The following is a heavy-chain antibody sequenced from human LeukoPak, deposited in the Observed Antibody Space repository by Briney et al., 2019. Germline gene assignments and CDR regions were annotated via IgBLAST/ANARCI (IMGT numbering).Heavy chain of an antibody. CDR3: AKDGGLWRGAFDI. J-gene: IGHJ3*02. CDR1: GFTFSSYG. V-gene: IGHV3-30*02. Sequence: GGSLRLSCAASGFTFSSYGMHWVRQAPGKGLEWVAFIRYDGSNKYYADSVKGRFTISRDNSKNTLYLQLNRLRADDTAVYYCAKDGGLWRGAFDIWGQGTMVTVSS. D-gene: IGHD2/OR15-2a*01. CDR2: IRYDGSNK.